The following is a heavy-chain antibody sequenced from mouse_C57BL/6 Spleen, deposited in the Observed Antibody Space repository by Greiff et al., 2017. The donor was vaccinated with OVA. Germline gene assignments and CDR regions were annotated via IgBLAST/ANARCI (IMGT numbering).Heavy chain of an antibody. CDR1: GYTFTSYW. Sequence: QVQLQQPGAELVKPGASVKLSCKASGYTFTSYWMHWVKQRPGQGLEWIGMIHPNSGSTNYNEKFKSKATLTVDKSSSTAYMQLSSLTSEDSAVYYCASLTTVVARGYLDYWGQGTTLTVSS. J-gene: IGHJ2*01. V-gene: IGHV1-64*01. CDR3: ASLTTVVARGYLDY. D-gene: IGHD1-1*01. CDR2: IHPNSGST.